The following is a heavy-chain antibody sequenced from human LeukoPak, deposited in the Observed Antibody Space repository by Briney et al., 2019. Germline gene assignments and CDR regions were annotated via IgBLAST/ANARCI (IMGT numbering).Heavy chain of an antibody. CDR2: IYYSGST. D-gene: IGHD5-24*01. J-gene: IGHJ4*02. Sequence: SETLSLTCTVSGGSISSYYWSWIRQPPGKGLEWIGYIYYSGSTNYNPSLKSRVTISVDTFKNQFSLKLSSVTAADTAVYYCARAEMATIFDYWGQGTLVTVSS. V-gene: IGHV4-59*01. CDR1: GGSISSYY. CDR3: ARAEMATIFDY.